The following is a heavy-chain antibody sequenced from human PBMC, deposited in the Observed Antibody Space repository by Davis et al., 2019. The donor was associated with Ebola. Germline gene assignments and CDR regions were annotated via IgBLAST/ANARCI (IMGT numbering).Heavy chain of an antibody. Sequence: PSETLSLTCAVSGGSISSYYWSWIRQPAGKGLEWIGRIYTSGSTNYNPSFKSRVTMSVDTSKNQFSLKLSSVTAADTAVYYCARDKDGRGSSWSRNWFDPWGQGTLVTVSS. D-gene: IGHD6-13*01. CDR2: IYTSGST. CDR3: ARDKDGRGSSWSRNWFDP. J-gene: IGHJ5*02. CDR1: GGSISSYY. V-gene: IGHV4-4*07.